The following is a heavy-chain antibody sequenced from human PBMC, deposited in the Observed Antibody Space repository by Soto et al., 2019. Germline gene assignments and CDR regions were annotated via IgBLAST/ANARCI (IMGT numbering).Heavy chain of an antibody. D-gene: IGHD4-17*01. CDR2: ISGSGGTT. CDR1: GFTFSAYA. Sequence: EVQLLESGGGLVQPGGSLRLSCAASGFTFSAYAMSWVGQAPGKGLEWASVISGSGGTTYYADSVKGRFTISRDNSENTLYLQMKSLRAEDTAVYYCAKGPTSVTTRWFDPWGHGTLVTVSS. J-gene: IGHJ5*02. CDR3: AKGPTSVTTRWFDP. V-gene: IGHV3-23*01.